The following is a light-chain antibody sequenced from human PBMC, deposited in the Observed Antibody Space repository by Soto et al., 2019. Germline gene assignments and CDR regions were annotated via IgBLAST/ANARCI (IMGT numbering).Light chain of an antibody. J-gene: IGKJ2*01. V-gene: IGKV1-39*01. CDR3: QQVYDFPHT. CDR1: QTINNY. Sequence: DIQMTQSPSSLSASVGDRVTLTCRTSQTINNYLNWYRQKPGKVPEVLIYGASSLQRGVSSRFTGSASRTYFTLTISSLQPEDFATYYCQQVYDFPHTFGQGTKVEV. CDR2: GAS.